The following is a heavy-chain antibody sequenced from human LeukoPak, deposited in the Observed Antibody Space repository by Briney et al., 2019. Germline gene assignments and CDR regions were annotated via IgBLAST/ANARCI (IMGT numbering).Heavy chain of an antibody. CDR3: ARDIRMGATTVFDY. Sequence: GGSLRLSCAASGFTFSSYAMHWVRQAPGKGLEWVAVISYDGSNKYYADSVKGRFTISRDNSKNTLYLQMNSLRAEDTAVYYCARDIRMGATTVFDYWRQGTLVTVSS. V-gene: IGHV3-30-3*01. CDR1: GFTFSSYA. CDR2: ISYDGSNK. D-gene: IGHD1-26*01. J-gene: IGHJ4*02.